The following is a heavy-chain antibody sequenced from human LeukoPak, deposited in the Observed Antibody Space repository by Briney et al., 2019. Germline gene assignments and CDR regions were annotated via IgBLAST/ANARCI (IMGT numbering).Heavy chain of an antibody. J-gene: IGHJ4*02. CDR1: GYSISSGYY. V-gene: IGHV4-38-2*01. CDR3: ASWYSGSSGFDY. CDR2: IYHSGST. D-gene: IGHD1-26*01. Sequence: KPSETLSLTCAVSGYSISSGYYWGWIRQPPGKGLEWFGSIYHSGSTYYNPSLKSRVTISVDTSKNQFSLKLSSVTAADTAVYYCASWYSGSSGFDYWGQGTLVTVSS.